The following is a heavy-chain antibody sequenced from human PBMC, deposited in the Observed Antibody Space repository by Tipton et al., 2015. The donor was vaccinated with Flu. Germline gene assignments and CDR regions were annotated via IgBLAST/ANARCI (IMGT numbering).Heavy chain of an antibody. J-gene: IGHJ4*02. D-gene: IGHD1-26*01. Sequence: LRLSCTVSGGSITGYYWSWIRQPAGKGLEWIGRIYARVSTNYNPSLKSRVTMSADTSKNQFSLKLTSVTAADTAVYYCARGGGSFQFDFWGQGTLVTASS. CDR3: ARGGGSFQFDF. V-gene: IGHV4-4*07. CDR1: GGSITGYY. CDR2: IYARVST.